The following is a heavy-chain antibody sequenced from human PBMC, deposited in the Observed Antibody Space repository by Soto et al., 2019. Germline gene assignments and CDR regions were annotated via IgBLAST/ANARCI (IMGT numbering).Heavy chain of an antibody. V-gene: IGHV1-69*06. Sequence: QVQLVQSGAEVKKPGSSVKVSCKASGGTFSSYAISWVRQAPGQGLEGMGGSIPIFGTANYGQRFQGRVTITADKSTSTAYMELSSLRSEDTAVYYCARSRGDSSGYYLAFDIWGQGTMVTVSS. CDR3: ARSRGDSSGYYLAFDI. CDR1: GGTFSSYA. D-gene: IGHD3-22*01. CDR2: SIPIFGTA. J-gene: IGHJ3*02.